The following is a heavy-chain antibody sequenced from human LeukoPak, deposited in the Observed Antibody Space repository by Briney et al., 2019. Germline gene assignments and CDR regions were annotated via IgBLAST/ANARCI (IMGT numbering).Heavy chain of an antibody. CDR2: IKSKTDGETT. V-gene: IGHV3-15*01. D-gene: IGHD3-10*01. Sequence: GGSLRLSCVDSGFTFTNAWMSWVRQAPGKGLEWIGRIKSKTDGETTNHAEPVRGRFTISRDDSKSAVYLQMNSLKIEDTAVYYCTTDLGTYYHGSQRLIPIDYWGQGTLVTVSS. CDR1: GFTFTNAW. CDR3: TTDLGTYYHGSQRLIPIDY. J-gene: IGHJ4*02.